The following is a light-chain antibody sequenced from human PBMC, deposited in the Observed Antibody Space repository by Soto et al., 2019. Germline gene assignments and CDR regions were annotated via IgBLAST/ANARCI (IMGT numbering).Light chain of an antibody. CDR2: AAS. J-gene: IGKJ3*01. V-gene: IGKV1-39*01. Sequence: DIQMTQSPSSLSASVGDRVTITCRASQSISSYLNWYQQKPGKAPKLLIYAASSLQSGVPSRFSGSGSGTDFTLTISSLQPEVFATYYCQQSYSTPPGVTFGPGTKGEIK. CDR1: QSISSY. CDR3: QQSYSTPPGVT.